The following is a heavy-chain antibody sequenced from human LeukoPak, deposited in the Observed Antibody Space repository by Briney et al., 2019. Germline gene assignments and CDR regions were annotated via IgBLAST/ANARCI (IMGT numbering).Heavy chain of an antibody. J-gene: IGHJ4*02. CDR3: ARRSIAVAVDY. CDR1: GDSISSSRHY. D-gene: IGHD6-19*01. CDR2: IYHSGST. Sequence: KTSETLSLTCTVSGDSISSSRHYWSWIRQPPGKGLEWIGEIYHSGSTNYNPSLKSRVTISVDKSKNQFSLKLSSVTAADTAVYYCARRSIAVAVDYWGQGTLVTVSS. V-gene: IGHV4-39*07.